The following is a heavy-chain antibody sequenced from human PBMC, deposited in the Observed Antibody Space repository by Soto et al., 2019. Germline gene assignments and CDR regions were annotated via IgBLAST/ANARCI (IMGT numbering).Heavy chain of an antibody. CDR2: ISGSGGST. CDR1: GFTFSIFA. Sequence: TGGSLRLSCAASGFTFSIFAMSWVRQSPGKGLEWVSTISGSGGSTYYADAVKGRFTISRDNSMGTLYLQMKSLRVEDTAIYYCAKEVSLGSTVDLGYWGQGALVTVSP. J-gene: IGHJ4*02. D-gene: IGHD7-27*01. V-gene: IGHV3-23*01. CDR3: AKEVSLGSTVDLGY.